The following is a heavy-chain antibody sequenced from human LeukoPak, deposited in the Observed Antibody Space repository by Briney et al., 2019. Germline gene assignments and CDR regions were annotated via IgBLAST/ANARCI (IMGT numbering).Heavy chain of an antibody. D-gene: IGHD6-19*01. CDR3: ARDLGSGWYNDY. CDR1: GFTFSDYY. V-gene: IGHV3-11*01. CDR2: ISSSGSTM. Sequence: GGSLRLSCAASGFTFSDYYMSWIRQAPGKGLEWLSYISSSGSTMYYADSVKGRFTISRDNAKNSLYLQMNSLRAEDTAVYYCARDLGSGWYNDYWGQGTLVTVSS. J-gene: IGHJ4*02.